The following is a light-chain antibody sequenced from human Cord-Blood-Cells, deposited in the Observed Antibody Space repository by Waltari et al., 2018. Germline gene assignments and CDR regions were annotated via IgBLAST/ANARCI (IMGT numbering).Light chain of an antibody. CDR1: QVVSSN. Sequence: IVMTQSQATLPLSPGERATLSWSARQVVSSNLAWYQQKPGQAPRLLIYGASTRATGIPDRFSGSGSGTDFTLTISRLESEDFAVYYCQQYNNSPYTFGQGTKLEIK. V-gene: IGKV3-15*01. CDR2: GAS. J-gene: IGKJ2*01. CDR3: QQYNNSPYT.